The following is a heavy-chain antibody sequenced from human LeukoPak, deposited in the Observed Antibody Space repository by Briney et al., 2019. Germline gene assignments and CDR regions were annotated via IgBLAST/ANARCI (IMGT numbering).Heavy chain of an antibody. D-gene: IGHD1-26*01. CDR3: ARLFTRAWEYRYGMDV. V-gene: IGHV4-39*01. CDR2: IYIDGIT. CDR1: GGSISSSNYY. J-gene: IGHJ6*02. Sequence: SETLSLTCTVSGGSISSSNYYWAWIRQPPGKGLEWIGSIYIDGITHYNSSLQSRVTLSIDTSKNQFSLKLTSVTAADTAVFYCARLFTRAWEYRYGMDVWGQGTAVTVSS.